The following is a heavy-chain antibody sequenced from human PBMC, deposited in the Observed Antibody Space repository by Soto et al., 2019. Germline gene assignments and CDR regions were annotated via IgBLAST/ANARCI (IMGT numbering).Heavy chain of an antibody. CDR2: IIPIFGTA. Sequence: SVKVSCKASGGTFSSYAISWVRQAPGQGLEWMGGIIPIFGTANYAQKFQGRVTITADESTSTAYMELSSLRSEDTAVYYCARMARILGSSFDIWGQGTMGTVSS. J-gene: IGHJ3*02. V-gene: IGHV1-69*13. D-gene: IGHD3-16*01. CDR1: GGTFSSYA. CDR3: ARMARILGSSFDI.